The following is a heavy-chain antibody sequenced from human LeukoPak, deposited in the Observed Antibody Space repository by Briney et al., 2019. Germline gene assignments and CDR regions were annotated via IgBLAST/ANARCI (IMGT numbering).Heavy chain of an antibody. J-gene: IGHJ4*02. CDR1: GFTFSSYG. CDR3: ATYSSSWYCFDY. D-gene: IGHD6-13*01. Sequence: PGGSLRLSCAASGFTFSSYGMHWVRQAPGKGLEWVSAISGSGGSTYYADSAKGRFTISRDNSKNTLYLQMNSLRAEDTAVYYCATYSSSWYCFDYWGQGTLVTVSS. V-gene: IGHV3-23*01. CDR2: ISGSGGST.